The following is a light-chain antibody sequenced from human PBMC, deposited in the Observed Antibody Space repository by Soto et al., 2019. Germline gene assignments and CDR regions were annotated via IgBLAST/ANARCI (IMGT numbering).Light chain of an antibody. Sequence: EIVLTQSPGTLSLSPGERATLSCRASQSVSSSYFAWYQQKPGQAPRLLIYGASSRATGIPDRFSGSGSGTDFTLTISRLEAEDFAVYYCQQYGSSSYTFGQGTKLEIK. J-gene: IGKJ2*01. CDR3: QQYGSSSYT. CDR2: GAS. CDR1: QSVSSSY. V-gene: IGKV3-20*01.